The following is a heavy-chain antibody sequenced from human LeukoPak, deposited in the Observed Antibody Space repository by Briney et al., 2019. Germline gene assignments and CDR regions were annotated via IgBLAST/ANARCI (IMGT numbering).Heavy chain of an antibody. CDR3: ARDLGIAAAGTNWFDP. CDR1: GGTFSGYA. J-gene: IGHJ5*02. CDR2: IIPIFGTA. V-gene: IGHV1-69*05. D-gene: IGHD6-13*01. Sequence: SVKVSCKASGGTFSGYAISWVRQAPGQGLEWMGGIIPIFGTANYAQKFQGRVTITTDESTSTAYMELSSLRSEDTAVYYCARDLGIAAAGTNWFDPWGQGTLVTVSS.